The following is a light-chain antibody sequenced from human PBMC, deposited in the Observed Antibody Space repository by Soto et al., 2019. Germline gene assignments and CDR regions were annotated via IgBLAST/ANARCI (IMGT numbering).Light chain of an antibody. J-gene: IGLJ1*01. CDR2: RNN. CDR3: AAWDDSPSYV. V-gene: IGLV1-47*01. Sequence: QCALTQPPSASGTPGQRVTISCSGSSSNIGSNYVYWYQQLPGTAPKLLIYRNNQRPSGVPDRFSGSKSGTSASLAISGLRSEDEADYYCAAWDDSPSYVFGTGTKVTVL. CDR1: SSNIGSNY.